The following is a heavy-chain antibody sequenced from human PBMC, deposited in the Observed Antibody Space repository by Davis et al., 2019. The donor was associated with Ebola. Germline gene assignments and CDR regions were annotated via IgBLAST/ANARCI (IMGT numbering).Heavy chain of an antibody. J-gene: IGHJ6*02. Sequence: ASVKVSCKASGYTFTSYYMHWVRQAPGQGLEWMGWISAYNGNTNYAQKLQGRVTMTTDTSTSTAYMELRSLRSDDTAVYYCAREADTIFGVVSVGMDVWGQGTTVTVSS. CDR2: ISAYNGNT. V-gene: IGHV1-18*04. CDR1: GYTFTSYY. D-gene: IGHD3-3*01. CDR3: AREADTIFGVVSVGMDV.